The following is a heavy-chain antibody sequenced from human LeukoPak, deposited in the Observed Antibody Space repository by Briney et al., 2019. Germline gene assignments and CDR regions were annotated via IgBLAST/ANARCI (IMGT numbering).Heavy chain of an antibody. Sequence: GGSLRLSCAASGFTFSSYAMHWVRQAPGKGLEYVSAISSNGGSTHYANSVKGRFIISRDNSKNTLYLQMGSLRAEDMAVYYCARDESYGRSFDYWGQGTLVTVSS. CDR3: ARDESYGRSFDY. D-gene: IGHD5-18*01. V-gene: IGHV3-64*01. J-gene: IGHJ4*02. CDR2: ISSNGGST. CDR1: GFTFSSYA.